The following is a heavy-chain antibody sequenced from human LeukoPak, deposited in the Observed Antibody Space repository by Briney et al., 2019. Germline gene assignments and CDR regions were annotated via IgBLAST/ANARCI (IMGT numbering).Heavy chain of an antibody. J-gene: IGHJ4*02. CDR3: ARDLGTRKSIAFAD. D-gene: IGHD6-6*01. V-gene: IGHV3-21*01. CDR2: ISSNNGYI. Sequence: PGGSLRLSCAASGFSFSSYRMNWVRQAPGKGLEWVASISSNNGYIYYADSVKGRFTISRGNGENSLHLQMNSLRAEDAAVYYCARDLGTRKSIAFADWGQGTLVTVSS. CDR1: GFSFSSYR.